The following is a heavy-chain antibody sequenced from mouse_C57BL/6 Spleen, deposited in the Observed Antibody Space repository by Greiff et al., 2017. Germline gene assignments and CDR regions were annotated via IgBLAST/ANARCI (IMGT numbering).Heavy chain of an antibody. J-gene: IGHJ3*01. D-gene: IGHD3-2*02. V-gene: IGHV3-6*01. CDR2: ISYDGSN. CDR1: GYSITSGYY. Sequence: EVQLQESGPGLVKPSQSLSLTCSVTGYSITSGYYWNWIRQFPGNKLEWMGYISYDGSNNYNPSLKNRISITRDTSKNQFFLKLNSVTTEDTATYYCARAEGQLRLQAWFAYWGQGTLVTVSA. CDR3: ARAEGQLRLQAWFAY.